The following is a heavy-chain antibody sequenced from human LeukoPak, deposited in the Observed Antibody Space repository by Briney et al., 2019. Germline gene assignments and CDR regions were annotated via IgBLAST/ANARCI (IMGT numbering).Heavy chain of an antibody. CDR2: ISGSGGST. J-gene: IGHJ6*02. Sequence: GGSLRLSGAAYGFTYISYTMHSVRQAPGKGLEWVSAISGSGGSTYYADSVKGRFTISRDNSKNTLYLQMNSLRAEYTAVYYCAKARGISGGDCYSSRYGMDVLGQGTTVTVSS. D-gene: IGHD2-21*02. CDR3: AKARGISGGDCYSSRYGMDV. V-gene: IGHV3-23*01. CDR1: GFTYISYT.